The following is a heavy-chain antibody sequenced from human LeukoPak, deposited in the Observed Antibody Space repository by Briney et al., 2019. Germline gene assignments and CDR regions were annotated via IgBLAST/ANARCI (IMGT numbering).Heavy chain of an antibody. CDR1: GFIFSSYG. V-gene: IGHV3-30*02. CDR3: AKDLWNYYDSSGYYYPDY. Sequence: GGSLRLSCAASGFIFSSYGMHWVRQAPGKGLDWVAFIRYDGRNKYYADSVKGRFTISRDNSKNTLYLQMNSLRAEDTAVYYCAKDLWNYYDSSGYYYPDYGGQGTLVTVSS. J-gene: IGHJ4*02. D-gene: IGHD3-22*01. CDR2: IRYDGRNK.